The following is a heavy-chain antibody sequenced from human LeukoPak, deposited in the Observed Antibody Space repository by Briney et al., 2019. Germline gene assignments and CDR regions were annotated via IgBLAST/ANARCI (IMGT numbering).Heavy chain of an antibody. CDR2: IRSTGRYR. D-gene: IGHD1-26*01. CDR3: ARDHDSGSYYAYFDY. Sequence: GGSLRLSCTASGFNFGSYDINWIRQAPGKGLEWISYIRSTGRYRYYSDSVTGRFSISRDNAKNLVYLQMNGLRDDDTAVYYCARDHDSGSYYAYFDYWGQGTLVTVSS. CDR1: GFNFGSYD. V-gene: IGHV3-48*02. J-gene: IGHJ4*02.